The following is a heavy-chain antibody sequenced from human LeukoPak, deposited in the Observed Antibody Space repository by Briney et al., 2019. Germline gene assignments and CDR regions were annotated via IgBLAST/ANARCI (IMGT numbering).Heavy chain of an antibody. Sequence: GASVKVSSKASGYTFTVYYMHWVRQAPGQGPEWMGCINPNSGGTNYAQKFQGRVTMTRDTYISTAYMELSRLRSDDTAVYHCATGHNYYDSSGYYSGDAFDIWGQGTMVTVS. CDR2: INPNSGGT. D-gene: IGHD3-22*01. CDR1: GYTFTVYY. J-gene: IGHJ3*02. V-gene: IGHV1-2*02. CDR3: ATGHNYYDSSGYYSGDAFDI.